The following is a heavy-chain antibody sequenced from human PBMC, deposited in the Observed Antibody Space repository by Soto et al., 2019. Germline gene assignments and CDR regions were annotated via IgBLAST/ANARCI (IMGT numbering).Heavy chain of an antibody. J-gene: IGHJ6*02. Sequence: QVQLVESGGGVVQPGRSLRLSCAASGFTFSSYAMHWVRQAPGKGLEWVAVISYDGSNKYYADSVKGRFTISRDNSKNTLYLQMNSLRAEDTAVYYCARDGDTAMAVYYYYYYGMDVWGQGTTVTVSS. CDR2: ISYDGSNK. CDR3: ARDGDTAMAVYYYYYYGMDV. V-gene: IGHV3-30-3*01. CDR1: GFTFSSYA. D-gene: IGHD5-18*01.